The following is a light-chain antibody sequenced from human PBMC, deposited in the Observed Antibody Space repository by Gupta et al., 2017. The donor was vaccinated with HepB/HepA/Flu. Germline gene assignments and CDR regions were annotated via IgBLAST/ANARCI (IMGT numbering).Light chain of an antibody. CDR2: DVT. CDR1: SSDVAGYNY. J-gene: IGLJ2*01. CDR3: SSYSSISTVI. V-gene: IGLV2-14*03. Sequence: QSAMTQPASVSVSPGQSITISCTGTSSDVAGYNYVSWYQQHPGKAPKLLIYDVTNRPSGVSNRFSGSKSGNTASLTISGLQAEDEGDYYCSSYSSISTVIFGGGTELTVL.